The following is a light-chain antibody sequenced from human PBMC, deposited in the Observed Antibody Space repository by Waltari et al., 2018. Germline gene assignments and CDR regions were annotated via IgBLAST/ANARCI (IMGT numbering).Light chain of an antibody. V-gene: IGKV3-11*01. J-gene: IGKJ4*01. CDR1: QSVNWY. CDR2: DTS. CDR3: QQRRNWPLT. Sequence: EIVLTQSPATLSLSPGERATLSCRASQSVNWYLAWYQQRPVQAPRLLIYDTSNRATGIPARFSGSGSETDFTLTISSLEPEDSAFYYCQQRRNWPLTFGGGTKVEIK.